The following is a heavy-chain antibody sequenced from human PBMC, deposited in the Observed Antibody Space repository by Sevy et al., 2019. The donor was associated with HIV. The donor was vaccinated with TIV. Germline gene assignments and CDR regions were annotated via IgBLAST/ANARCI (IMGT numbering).Heavy chain of an antibody. CDR1: GFTFSSYS. CDR2: ISSSSSYI. D-gene: IGHD3-22*01. J-gene: IGHJ3*02. V-gene: IGHV3-21*01. CDR3: AREGGGYYYDSSGYDDAFDI. Sequence: GGSLRLSCAASGFTFSSYSMNWVRQAPGKGLEWVSSISSSSSYIYYADSVKGRFTISRDNAKNSLYLQMNSVRGEDTAVYYCAREGGGYYYDSSGYDDAFDIWGQGTMVTVSS.